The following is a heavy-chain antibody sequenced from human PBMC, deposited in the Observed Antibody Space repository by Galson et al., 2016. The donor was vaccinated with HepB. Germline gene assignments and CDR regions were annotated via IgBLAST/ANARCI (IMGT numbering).Heavy chain of an antibody. Sequence: LSLTCTVSGDSISRSSYYWGWIRQSPGKGLEWIGSIYYSGSTSYNPSLKSRVTISVDTSKNQFSLKLSSVTAADTAVYYCARHPPQQWLVQFDYWGQGTLVTVSS. CDR1: GDSISRSSYY. J-gene: IGHJ4*02. V-gene: IGHV4-39*01. CDR2: IYYSGST. CDR3: ARHPPQQWLVQFDY. D-gene: IGHD6-19*01.